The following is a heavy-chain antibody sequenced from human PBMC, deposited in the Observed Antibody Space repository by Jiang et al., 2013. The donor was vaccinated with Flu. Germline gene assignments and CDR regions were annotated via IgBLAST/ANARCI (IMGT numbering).Heavy chain of an antibody. D-gene: IGHD6-13*01. V-gene: IGHV3-9*01. Sequence: GNIGYADSVKGRFTISRDNAKNSLYLQMNSLRAEDTALYYCAKDRSLNIAAAANGMDVWGQGTTVTVSS. CDR3: AKDRSLNIAAAANGMDV. J-gene: IGHJ6*02. CDR2: GNI.